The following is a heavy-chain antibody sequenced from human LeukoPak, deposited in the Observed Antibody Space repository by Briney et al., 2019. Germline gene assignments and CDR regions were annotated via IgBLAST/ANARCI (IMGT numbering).Heavy chain of an antibody. CDR1: GGSISTYY. D-gene: IGHD6-19*01. Sequence: SETLSLTCTDSGGSISTYYWSWIRQPASKGLEWIGRIYTSGSTNYNPSLKSRVTMSVDTSKNQFSLKLTSVTAADTAVYYCARDLIAVAGTEAFDIWGQGTMVTVSS. CDR3: ARDLIAVAGTEAFDI. J-gene: IGHJ3*02. CDR2: IYTSGST. V-gene: IGHV4-4*07.